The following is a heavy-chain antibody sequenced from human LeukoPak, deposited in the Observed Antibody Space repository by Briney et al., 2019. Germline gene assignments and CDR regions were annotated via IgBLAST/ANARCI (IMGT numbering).Heavy chain of an antibody. CDR3: ARDHGGKGFDY. Sequence: GESLRLSCAASGFTFSSYAMHWVRQAPGKGLEWVAVISYDGSNKYYADSVKGRFTISRDNSKNTLYLQMNSLRAEDTAVYYCARDHGGKGFDYWGQGTLVSVSS. J-gene: IGHJ4*02. V-gene: IGHV3-30*01. CDR2: ISYDGSNK. D-gene: IGHD4-23*01. CDR1: GFTFSSYA.